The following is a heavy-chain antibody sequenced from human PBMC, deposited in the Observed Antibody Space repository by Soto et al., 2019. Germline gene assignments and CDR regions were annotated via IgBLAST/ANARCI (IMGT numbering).Heavy chain of an antibody. Sequence: SETLSLTCTVSGGSISSGGYYWSWIRQHPGKGLEWIGYIYYSGSTYYNPSLKSRVTISVDTSKNQFSLKLSSVTAADTAVYYCASYNPGRYCSSTSCYVGAFDYWGQGTLVTVSS. D-gene: IGHD2-2*01. CDR2: IYYSGST. J-gene: IGHJ4*02. V-gene: IGHV4-31*03. CDR1: GGSISSGGYY. CDR3: ASYNPGRYCSSTSCYVGAFDY.